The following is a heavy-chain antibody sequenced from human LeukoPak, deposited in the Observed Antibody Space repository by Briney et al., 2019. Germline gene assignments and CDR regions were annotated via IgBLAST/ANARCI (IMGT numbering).Heavy chain of an antibody. D-gene: IGHD1-1*01. CDR2: MYYSGNT. CDR3: ARDGQVGTIYRGWFDP. Sequence: SETLSLTCSVSGYSISSGYYWGWIRQPPGKGLEWIGSMYYSGNTYYNPSLKSRVTISVDTSYNRFSLKLNSVTAADTAVYYCARDGQVGTIYRGWFDPWGQGTLVTVSS. CDR1: GYSISSGYY. V-gene: IGHV4-38-2*02. J-gene: IGHJ5*02.